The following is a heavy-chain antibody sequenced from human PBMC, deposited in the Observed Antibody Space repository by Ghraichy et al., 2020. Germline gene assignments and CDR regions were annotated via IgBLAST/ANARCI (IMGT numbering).Heavy chain of an antibody. D-gene: IGHD3-10*01. CDR3: ASGELLYYFDY. V-gene: IGHV4-39*01. CDR2: VYYSGST. CDR1: GGSISSSPYY. Sequence: SETLSLTCTVSGGSISSSPYYWGWIRQPPGKGLEWIGSVYYSGSTYYTPSLKSRVTISVDTSKNQFSLKLSSVTAADTAVYYCASGELLYYFDYWGQGTLVTVSS. J-gene: IGHJ4*02.